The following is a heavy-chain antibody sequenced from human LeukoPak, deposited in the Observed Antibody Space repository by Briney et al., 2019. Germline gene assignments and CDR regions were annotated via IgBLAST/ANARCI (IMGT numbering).Heavy chain of an antibody. V-gene: IGHV4-61*02. Sequence: SETLSLTCTVSGGSISSGSYYWSWIRQPAWKGLEWIGRIYSSGSTNYNPSLKSRVAISVDTSKNQFSLKLSSVTAADTAFYYCARVEMPTQGHAFDIWGQGTMVTVSS. J-gene: IGHJ3*02. D-gene: IGHD5-24*01. CDR2: IYSSGST. CDR1: GGSISSGSYY. CDR3: ARVEMPTQGHAFDI.